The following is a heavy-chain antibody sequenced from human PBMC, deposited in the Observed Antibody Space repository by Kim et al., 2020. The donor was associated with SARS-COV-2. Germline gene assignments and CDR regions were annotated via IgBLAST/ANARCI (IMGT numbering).Heavy chain of an antibody. V-gene: IGHV3-23*01. CDR1: GFTFSSYA. J-gene: IGHJ3*02. Sequence: GGSLRLSCAASGFTFSSYAMSWVRQAPGKGLEWVSAISGSGGSTYYADSVKGRFTISRDNSKNTLYLQMNSLRAEDTAVYYCAKGTVGHHLAPIIVEDAFDIWGQGTMVTVSS. CDR2: ISGSGGST. D-gene: IGHD1-26*01. CDR3: AKGTVGHHLAPIIVEDAFDI.